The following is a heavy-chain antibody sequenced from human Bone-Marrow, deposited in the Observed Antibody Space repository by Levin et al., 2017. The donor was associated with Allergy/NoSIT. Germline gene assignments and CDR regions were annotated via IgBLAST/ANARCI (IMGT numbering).Heavy chain of an antibody. J-gene: IGHJ4*02. V-gene: IGHV3-66*02. Sequence: PGGSLRLSCAASGFTVSSNYMSWVRQAPGKGLEWVSVIYSGGDTYYADSVMGRFTISRDNSKNTLYLQMNSLRAEDTAVYYCARDLAWYGAGYFDYWGQGTLVSVSS. CDR1: GFTVSSNY. CDR3: ARDLAWYGAGYFDY. D-gene: IGHD3-10*01. CDR2: IYSGGDT.